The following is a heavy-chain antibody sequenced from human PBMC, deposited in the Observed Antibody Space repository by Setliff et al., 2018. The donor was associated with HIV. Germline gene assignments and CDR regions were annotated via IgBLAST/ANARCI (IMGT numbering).Heavy chain of an antibody. CDR3: ARHKEWETETTGEGGFDL. Sequence: PSETLSLTCSASGGSIYNFYWSWIRQSPGKGLEWIGYIYSTGSTNYNPSLKSRVTMSVDTSKNQFPLKLTSVTAADTASYYCARHKEWETETTGEGGFDLWGQGTLVTVSS. CDR1: GGSIYNFY. D-gene: IGHD1-26*01. V-gene: IGHV4-4*09. J-gene: IGHJ3*01. CDR2: IYSTGST.